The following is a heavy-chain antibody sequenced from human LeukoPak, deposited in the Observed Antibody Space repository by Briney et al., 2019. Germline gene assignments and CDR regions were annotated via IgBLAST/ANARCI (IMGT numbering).Heavy chain of an antibody. CDR1: GYTFTSYG. D-gene: IGHD6-13*01. CDR3: ARGSAPPSSWYLINDYYYYMDV. Sequence: ASVKVSCKASGYTFTSYGISWVRQAPGQGLEWMGWISAYNGNTNYAQKLQGRVTITTDTSTSAAYMELRSLRSDDTAVYYCARGSAPPSSWYLINDYYYYMDVWGKGTTVTVSS. J-gene: IGHJ6*03. CDR2: ISAYNGNT. V-gene: IGHV1-18*01.